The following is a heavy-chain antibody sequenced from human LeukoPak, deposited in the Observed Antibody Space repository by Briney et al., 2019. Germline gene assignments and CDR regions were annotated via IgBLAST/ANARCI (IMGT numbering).Heavy chain of an antibody. V-gene: IGHV3-23*01. D-gene: IGHD1-14*01. J-gene: IGHJ4*01. Sequence: GGSLRLSCSASGFTFSSYAMSWVRQAPGKGLEWVSAISGSGGSTYYADSVKGRFTISRDNSKNTLYLQMNSLRAEDTAVYYCARDPVFEGYFDYWGQEPWSPSPQ. CDR1: GFTFSSYA. CDR3: ARDPVFEGYFDY. CDR2: ISGSGGST.